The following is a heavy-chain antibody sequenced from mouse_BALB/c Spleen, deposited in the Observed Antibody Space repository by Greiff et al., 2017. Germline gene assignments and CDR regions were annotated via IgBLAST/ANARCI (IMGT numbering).Heavy chain of an antibody. Sequence: EVKLQESGGGLVKPGGSLKLSCAASGFTFSSYAMSWVRQTPEKRLEWVASISSGGSTYYPDSVKGRFTISRDNARNILYLQMSSLRSEDTAMYYCASRLTTAGAMDYWGQGTSVTVSS. D-gene: IGHD1-2*01. CDR2: ISSGGST. CDR3: ASRLTTAGAMDY. V-gene: IGHV5-6-5*01. CDR1: GFTFSSYA. J-gene: IGHJ4*01.